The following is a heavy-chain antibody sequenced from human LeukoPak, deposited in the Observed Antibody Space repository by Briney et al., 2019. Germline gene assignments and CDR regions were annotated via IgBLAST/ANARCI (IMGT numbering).Heavy chain of an antibody. Sequence: SETLSLTCTVSGGSISSYYWSWIRQPPGKGLEWIGYIYYSGSTNYNPSLKSRVTISVDTSKNQFSLKLSSVTAADTAVYYCASIAAAGAFDYWGQGTLVTVSS. J-gene: IGHJ4*02. D-gene: IGHD6-13*01. CDR2: IYYSGST. V-gene: IGHV4-59*08. CDR1: GGSISSYY. CDR3: ASIAAAGAFDY.